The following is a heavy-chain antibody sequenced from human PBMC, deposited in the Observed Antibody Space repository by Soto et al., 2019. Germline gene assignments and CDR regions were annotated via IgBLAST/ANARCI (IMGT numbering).Heavy chain of an antibody. CDR3: ARVLVWSGYYNYFDY. CDR2: IYYSGST. V-gene: IGHV4-59*01. Sequence: SETLSLTCTVSGDSISSYYWSWIRQPPGKGLEWIGYIYYSGSTNYNPSLKSRVTISVDTSKNQFSLKLSSVTAADTAVYYCARVLVWSGYYNYFDYWGQGTLVTVSS. J-gene: IGHJ4*02. D-gene: IGHD3-3*01. CDR1: GDSISSYY.